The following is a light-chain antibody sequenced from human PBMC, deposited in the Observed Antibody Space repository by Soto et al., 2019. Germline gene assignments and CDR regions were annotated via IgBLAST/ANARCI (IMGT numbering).Light chain of an antibody. Sequence: AIRMTQSPSSFSASTGDRVTITCRASQGISSYLAWYQQKPGKAPKLLIYAASTLQSGVPSRFSGSGSGTDFTLTIICLQSEDFATYYCQQYYSYLFTFGPGTKVDIK. CDR1: QGISSY. CDR3: QQYYSYLFT. CDR2: AAS. J-gene: IGKJ3*01. V-gene: IGKV1-8*01.